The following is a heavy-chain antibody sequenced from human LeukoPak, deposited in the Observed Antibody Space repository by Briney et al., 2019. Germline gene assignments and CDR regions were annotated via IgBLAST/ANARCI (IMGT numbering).Heavy chain of an antibody. V-gene: IGHV4-39*01. CDR3: AIFPLLWFGELTLYYGMDV. CDR1: GGSISSSSYY. Sequence: SSETLSLTCTVSGGSISSSSYYWGWIRQPPGKGLEWIGSIYYSGSTYYNPSLKSRVTISVDTSKNQSSLKLSSVTAADTAVYYCAIFPLLWFGELTLYYGMDVWGQGTTVTVSS. J-gene: IGHJ6*02. D-gene: IGHD3-10*01. CDR2: IYYSGST.